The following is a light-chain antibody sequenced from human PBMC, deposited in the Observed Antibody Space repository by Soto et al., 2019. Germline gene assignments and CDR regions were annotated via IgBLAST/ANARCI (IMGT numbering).Light chain of an antibody. J-gene: IGKJ4*01. CDR2: GAS. V-gene: IGKV3-15*01. Sequence: DIVMTQSPATLYVAPGERVTFSCRASQGVSRKLAWYQHKPGQAPRLLISGASTGATGIPARFSGSGSGTEFTLTISSLQSEDCAIYYCQQYHTWPITFGGGTKVEIK. CDR3: QQYHTWPIT. CDR1: QGVSRK.